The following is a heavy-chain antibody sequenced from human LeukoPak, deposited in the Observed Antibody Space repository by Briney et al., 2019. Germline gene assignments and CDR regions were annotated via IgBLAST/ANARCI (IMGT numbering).Heavy chain of an antibody. CDR1: GFTFSNYA. CDR3: AAVGGSYSDFDY. CDR2: ASYDGSNK. D-gene: IGHD1-26*01. V-gene: IGHV3-30-3*01. Sequence: GGSLRLSCAASGFTFSNYAMHWVRQAPGKGLEWVAVASYDGSNKYYADSVKGRFTISRDNSKNTLYLQMNSLRAEDTAVYYCAAVGGSYSDFDYWGQGTLVTVSS. J-gene: IGHJ4*02.